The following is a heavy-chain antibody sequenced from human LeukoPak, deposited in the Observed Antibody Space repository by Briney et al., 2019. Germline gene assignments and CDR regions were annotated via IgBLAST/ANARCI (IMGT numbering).Heavy chain of an antibody. CDR3: ARDPGSHNSSGWYDY. Sequence: GGSLRLSCAASGFTFSNYGIHWVRQAPGKGLEWVSGISWNSGSIGYADSVKGRFTISRDNAKNSLYLQMNSLRAEDTAVYYCARDPGSHNSSGWYDYWGQGTLVTVSS. D-gene: IGHD6-19*01. CDR2: ISWNSGSI. V-gene: IGHV3-9*01. CDR1: GFTFSNYG. J-gene: IGHJ4*02.